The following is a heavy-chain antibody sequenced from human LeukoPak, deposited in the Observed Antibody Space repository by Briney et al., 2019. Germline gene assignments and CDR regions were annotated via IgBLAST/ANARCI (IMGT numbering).Heavy chain of an antibody. CDR2: TNPNSGGT. J-gene: IGHJ4*02. D-gene: IGHD3-10*01. CDR1: GYTFTGYY. V-gene: IGHV1-2*02. CDR3: ARGIRRGYYGSGSYYDFDY. Sequence: GASVKVSCKASGYTFTGYYMHWVRQAPGQGLEWMGWTNPNSGGTNYAQKFQGRVTMTRDTSISTAYMELSRLRSDDTAVYYCARGIRRGYYGSGSYYDFDYWGQGTLVTVSS.